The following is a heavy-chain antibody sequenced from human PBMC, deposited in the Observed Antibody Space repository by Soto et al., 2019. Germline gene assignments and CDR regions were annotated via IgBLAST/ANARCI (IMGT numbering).Heavy chain of an antibody. CDR2: IWSDGSHE. CDR1: GFTFSSNG. V-gene: IGHV3-33*01. CDR3: ARGGYSLCSAMDV. Sequence: PGGSLRLSCAASGFTFSSNGMHWVRQAPGKGLEWVTVIWSDGSHEYYADSVKGRFTISRDNSKNTLYLQMNSLRAEDTAVYYCARGGYSLCSAMDVWGQGTTVTVSS. J-gene: IGHJ6*02. D-gene: IGHD4-4*01.